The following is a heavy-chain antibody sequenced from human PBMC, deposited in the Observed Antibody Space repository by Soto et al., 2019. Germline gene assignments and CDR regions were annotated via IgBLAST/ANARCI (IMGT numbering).Heavy chain of an antibody. CDR1: GFTISSYA. Sequence: SLRLSCAAAGFTISSYAMSWVRQAPGKGLEWVSAISASGGSTYYADSVKGRFTISRDNAKNSLYLQMNSLRDEDTAVYYWARVIMDVWGQGTTVTVSS. J-gene: IGHJ6*02. CDR2: ISASGGST. CDR3: ARVIMDV. V-gene: IGHV3-23*01.